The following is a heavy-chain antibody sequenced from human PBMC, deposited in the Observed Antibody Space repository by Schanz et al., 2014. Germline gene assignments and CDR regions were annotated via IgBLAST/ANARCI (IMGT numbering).Heavy chain of an antibody. J-gene: IGHJ4*02. CDR1: GGTFSTYT. V-gene: IGHV1-69*02. CDR3: ASSGAGYSSSWDFDY. CDR2: IIPILRIA. Sequence: QVQLVQSGAEVKKPGSSVKVSCKASGGTFSTYTISWVRQAPGQGLEWMGRIIPILRIANYAQKFQGRVTITADKSTFTAYMDVSSLRSEDTAVYYCASSGAGYSSSWDFDYWGQGTLVTVSS. D-gene: IGHD6-13*01.